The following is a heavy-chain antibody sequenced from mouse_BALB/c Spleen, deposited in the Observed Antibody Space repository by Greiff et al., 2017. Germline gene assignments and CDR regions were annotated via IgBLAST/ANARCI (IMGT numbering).Heavy chain of an antibody. V-gene: IGHV5-4*02. D-gene: IGHD2-3*01. J-gene: IGHJ3*01. CDR1: GFTFSDYY. CDR2: ISDGGSYT. Sequence: EVKVVESGGGLVKPGGSLKLSCAASGFTFSDYYMYWVRQTPEKRLEWVATISDGGSYTYYPDSVKGRFTISRDNAKNNLYLQMSSLKSEDTAMYYCARLDGYYTLFAYWGQGTLVTVSA. CDR3: ARLDGYYTLFAY.